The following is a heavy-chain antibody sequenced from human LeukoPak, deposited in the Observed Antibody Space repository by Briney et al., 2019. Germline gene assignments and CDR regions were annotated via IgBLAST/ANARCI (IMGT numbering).Heavy chain of an antibody. CDR3: ARTYYYDSGRDNWFDP. Sequence: ASVKVSCKASGYTFTSYDINWVRQATGQGLEWMGWMNPNSGNTGYAQKFQGRVTMTRNTSISTAYMELNSLRSEDTAVYYCARTYYYDSGRDNWFDPWGQGTLVTVSS. D-gene: IGHD3-10*01. V-gene: IGHV1-8*01. CDR1: GYTFTSYD. CDR2: MNPNSGNT. J-gene: IGHJ5*02.